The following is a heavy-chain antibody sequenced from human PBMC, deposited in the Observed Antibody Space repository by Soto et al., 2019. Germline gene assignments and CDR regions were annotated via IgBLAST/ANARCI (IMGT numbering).Heavy chain of an antibody. D-gene: IGHD2-2*01. V-gene: IGHV4-59*01. CDR1: GGSISSYY. CDR3: ARDAPVGYCSSTSCYDWYYGMDV. J-gene: IGHJ6*02. Sequence: NPSETLSLTCTVSGGSISSYYWSWIRQPPGKGLEWIGYIYYSGSTNYNPSLKSRVTISVDTSKNQFSLKLSSVTAADTDVYYCARDAPVGYCSSTSCYDWYYGMDVWGQGTTVTVSS. CDR2: IYYSGST.